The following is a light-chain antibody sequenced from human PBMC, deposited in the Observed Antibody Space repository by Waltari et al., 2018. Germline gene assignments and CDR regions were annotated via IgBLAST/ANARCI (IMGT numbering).Light chain of an antibody. V-gene: IGLV2-14*01. CDR1: SSDVGGYNS. Sequence: QSALTQPASVSGSPGQSLTIPCPGTSSDVGGYNSVPWYQQHPGKAPKLMIYDVSKRPSGVSNRFSGSKSGNTASLTISGLQAEDEADYYCSSYTSSSKVFGGGTKLTVL. CDR2: DVS. CDR3: SSYTSSSKV. J-gene: IGLJ2*01.